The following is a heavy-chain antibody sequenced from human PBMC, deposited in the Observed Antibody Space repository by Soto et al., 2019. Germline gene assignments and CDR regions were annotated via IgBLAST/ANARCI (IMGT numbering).Heavy chain of an antibody. J-gene: IGHJ3*02. CDR1: GYTFTSYG. CDR2: ISAYNGNT. Sequence: QVQLVQSGAEVKKPGASVKVSCKASGYTFTSYGISWVRQAPGQGLEWMGWISAYNGNTNYAQKLQGRVTITTDTCTNTTYMELKSLRSDDTAVYYCARESITIFGVAINDGFDIWGQGTMVTVSS. CDR3: ARESITIFGVAINDGFDI. D-gene: IGHD3-3*01. V-gene: IGHV1-18*01.